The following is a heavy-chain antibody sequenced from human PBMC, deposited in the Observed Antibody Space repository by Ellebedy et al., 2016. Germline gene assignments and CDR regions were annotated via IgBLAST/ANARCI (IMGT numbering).Heavy chain of an antibody. Sequence: SETLSLTXAVYGGSFSGYYWSWIRQPPGKGLEWIGEINHSGSTNYNPSLKSRVTISLDTSKNQFSLKLSSVTAADTAVYYCAGSGDLTGTTSGYWGQGTLVTVSS. J-gene: IGHJ4*02. D-gene: IGHD1-20*01. CDR3: AGSGDLTGTTSGY. V-gene: IGHV4-34*01. CDR2: INHSGST. CDR1: GGSFSGYY.